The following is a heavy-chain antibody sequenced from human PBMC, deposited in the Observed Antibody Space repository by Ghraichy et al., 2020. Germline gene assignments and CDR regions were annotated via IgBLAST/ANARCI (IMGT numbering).Heavy chain of an antibody. Sequence: SQTLSLTCAVLGESFSGYQWNWLRQIPGKGPEWIGEINHSGTRNYNPSLKSRVTISVDTSKRQFSLKLRSVTAADTAVYYCARGLPILARRDCFDIWGQGTTVIVSS. J-gene: IGHJ3*02. CDR2: INHSGTR. CDR1: GESFSGYQ. CDR3: ARGLPILARRDCFDI. V-gene: IGHV4-34*01. D-gene: IGHD3-3*01.